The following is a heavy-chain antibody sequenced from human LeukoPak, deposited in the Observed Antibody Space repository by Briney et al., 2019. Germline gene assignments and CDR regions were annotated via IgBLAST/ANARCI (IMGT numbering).Heavy chain of an antibody. CDR3: AKELSSSWYPPDP. D-gene: IGHD6-13*01. Sequence: GGSLRLSCAASGFTISRSSMHWVRQSPGKGLEFVSAISRSGGNTYYANSVKGRFTISRDNSKNTLYLQMNSLRAEDTAVYYCAKELSSSWYPPDPWGQGTLVTVSS. CDR2: ISRSGGNT. CDR1: GFTISRSS. J-gene: IGHJ5*02. V-gene: IGHV3-64*01.